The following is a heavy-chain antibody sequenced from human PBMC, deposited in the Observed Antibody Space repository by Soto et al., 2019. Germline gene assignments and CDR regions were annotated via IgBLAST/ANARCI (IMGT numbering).Heavy chain of an antibody. D-gene: IGHD5-18*01. CDR1: GFTFSSYW. V-gene: IGHV3-7*01. J-gene: IGHJ4*02. CDR3: ARWNSYGYYFDY. CDR2: INQDRSEK. Sequence: EVQLVESGGGLVQPGGSLRLSCAASGFTFSSYWMSWVRQAPGKGLEWVVNINQDRSEKYYVDSVKGRFTISRDNAKNSLYRQVNSLRAEDTAVYYCARWNSYGYYFDYWGQGTLVTVSS.